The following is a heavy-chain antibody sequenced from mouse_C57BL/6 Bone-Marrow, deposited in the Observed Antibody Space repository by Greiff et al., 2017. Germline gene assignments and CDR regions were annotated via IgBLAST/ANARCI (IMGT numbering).Heavy chain of an antibody. CDR1: GFNIKDYY. J-gene: IGHJ2*01. D-gene: IGHD2-2*01. Sequence: VQLQQSGAELVRPGASVTLSCTASGFNIKDYYMHWVKQRPEQGLEWIGRIDPEDGDTEYAPKFQGKATMTADTSSNTAYLQLSSLTSEDTAVYYCTKDSWFAREYWGQGTTLTVSS. V-gene: IGHV14-1*01. CDR3: TKDSWFAREY. CDR2: IDPEDGDT.